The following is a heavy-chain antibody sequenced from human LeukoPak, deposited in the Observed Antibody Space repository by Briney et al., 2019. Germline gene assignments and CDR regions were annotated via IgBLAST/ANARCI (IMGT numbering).Heavy chain of an antibody. CDR1: GGSISNYY. Sequence: SETLSLTCTVSGGSISNYYWSWIRQPPGKGLEWIGSIYYSGSTNYNPSLKSRVTISVDTSKNQFSLKLVSVTAADTAIYYCARAVSGRFDYWGQGTLVTVSS. CDR2: IYYSGST. V-gene: IGHV4-59*08. J-gene: IGHJ4*02. D-gene: IGHD6-19*01. CDR3: ARAVSGRFDY.